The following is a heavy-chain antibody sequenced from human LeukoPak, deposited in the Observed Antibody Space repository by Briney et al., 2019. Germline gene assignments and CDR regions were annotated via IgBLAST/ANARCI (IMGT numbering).Heavy chain of an antibody. J-gene: IGHJ4*02. CDR3: AKVYYDSSGYYPLIDY. CDR1: GFTFSSYG. D-gene: IGHD3-22*01. V-gene: IGHV3-23*01. CDR2: ISGSGGST. Sequence: GGTLRLSCAASGFTFSSYGMSWVRQAPGKGLEWVSAISGSGGSTYYADSVKGRFTISRDNSENTLYLQMNSLRAEDTAVYYCAKVYYDSSGYYPLIDYWGQGTLVTVSS.